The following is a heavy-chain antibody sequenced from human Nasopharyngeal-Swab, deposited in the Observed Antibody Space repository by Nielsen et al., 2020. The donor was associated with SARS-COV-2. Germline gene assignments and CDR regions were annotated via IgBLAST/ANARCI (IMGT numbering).Heavy chain of an antibody. D-gene: IGHD1-26*01. CDR2: IYSGGSST. CDR3: ARGGGSGFDY. J-gene: IGHJ4*02. CDR1: GFTFSSYA. Sequence: GESLKISCAASGFTFSSYAMSWVRQAPGKGLEWVSVIYSGGSSTYYADSVKGRFTISRDNSKNTLYLQMNSLRAEDTAVYYCARGGGSGFDYWGQGTLVTVSS. V-gene: IGHV3-23*03.